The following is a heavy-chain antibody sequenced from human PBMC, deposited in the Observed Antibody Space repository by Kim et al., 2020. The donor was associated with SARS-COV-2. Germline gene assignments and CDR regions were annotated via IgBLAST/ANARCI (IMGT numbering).Heavy chain of an antibody. CDR3: ARAAPPVAEKDYFDY. CDR1: GFTFSSYE. V-gene: IGHV3-48*03. D-gene: IGHD6-19*01. Sequence: GGSLRLSCAASGFTFSSYEMNWVRQAPGKGLEWVSYISSSGSTIYYADSVKGRFTISRDNAKNSLYLQMNSLRAEDTAVYYCARAAPPVAEKDYFDYWGQGTLVTVSS. CDR2: ISSSGSTI. J-gene: IGHJ4*02.